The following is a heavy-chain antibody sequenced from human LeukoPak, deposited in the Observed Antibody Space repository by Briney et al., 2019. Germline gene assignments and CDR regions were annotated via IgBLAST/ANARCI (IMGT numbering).Heavy chain of an antibody. J-gene: IGHJ6*03. CDR3: AFSSSYLQGNYSYMDV. CDR1: GYTFTSYG. D-gene: IGHD6-13*01. Sequence: ASVKVSCKASGYTFTSYGISWVRQAPGQGLEWMGWISGYNVNTNYAQNLQGRVTMTTDTSTSTVYMELRSTRSDDTAVYSCAFSSSYLQGNYSYMDVWGKGTTVTVSS. CDR2: ISGYNVNT. V-gene: IGHV1-18*01.